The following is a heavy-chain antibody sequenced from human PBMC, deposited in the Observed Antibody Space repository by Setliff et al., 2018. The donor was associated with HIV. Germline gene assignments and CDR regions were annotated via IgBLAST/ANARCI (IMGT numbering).Heavy chain of an antibody. D-gene: IGHD1-7*01. CDR3: ATDRGTY. V-gene: IGHV3-7*03. CDR1: GFTFSSYW. CDR2: IKQDGSEK. J-gene: IGHJ4*02. Sequence: PGGSLRLSCAASGFTFSSYWINWVRQAPGKGLEWVANIKQDGSEKYYMDSVKGRFTISRDNAKNSLYLQMNSLRAEDTAVYYCATDRGTYWGQGTLVTVSS.